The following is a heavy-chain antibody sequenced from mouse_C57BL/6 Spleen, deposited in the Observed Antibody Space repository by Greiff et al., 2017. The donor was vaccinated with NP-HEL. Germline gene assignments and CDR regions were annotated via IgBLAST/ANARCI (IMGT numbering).Heavy chain of an antibody. V-gene: IGHV1-80*01. Sequence: VQLQQSGAELVKPGASVKISCKASGYAFSSYWMNWVKQRPGKGLEWIGQIYPGDGDTNYNGKFKGKATLTADKSSSTAYMQLSSLTSEDSAVYFCARRGAVGDYFDYWGQGTTLTVSS. J-gene: IGHJ2*01. D-gene: IGHD1-1*01. CDR2: IYPGDGDT. CDR3: ARRGAVGDYFDY. CDR1: GYAFSSYW.